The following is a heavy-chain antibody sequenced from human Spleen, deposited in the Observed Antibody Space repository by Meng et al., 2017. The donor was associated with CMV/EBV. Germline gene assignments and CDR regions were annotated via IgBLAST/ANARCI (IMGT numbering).Heavy chain of an antibody. CDR2: ISFDGNDV. CDR3: ARDLSLSAYPSLGFDS. Sequence: GESLKISCAASGFTFSSYVMHWVRQAPGRGLEWVAAISFDGNDVYYADSVTGRFTISRDKSKNTLYLHMHSLTPEDTALYYCARDLSLSAYPSLGFDSWGQGALVTVSS. CDR1: GFTFSSYV. V-gene: IGHV3-30*01. D-gene: IGHD2-21*01. J-gene: IGHJ4*02.